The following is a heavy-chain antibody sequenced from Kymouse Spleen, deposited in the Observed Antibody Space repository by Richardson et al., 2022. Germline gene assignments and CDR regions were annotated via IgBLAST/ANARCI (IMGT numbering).Heavy chain of an antibody. J-gene: IGHJ6*02. D-gene: IGHD3-9*01. V-gene: IGHV3-30*18. CDR2: ISYDGSNK. CDR3: AKDGTYYDILTGYRYYYYYGMDV. Sequence: QVQLVESGGGVVQPGRSLRLSCAASGFTFSSYGMHWVRQAPGKGLEWVAVISYDGSNKYYADSVKGRFTISRDNSKNTLYLQMNSLRAEDTAVYYCAKDGTYYDILTGYRYYYYYGMDVWGQGTTVTVSS. CDR1: GFTFSSYG.